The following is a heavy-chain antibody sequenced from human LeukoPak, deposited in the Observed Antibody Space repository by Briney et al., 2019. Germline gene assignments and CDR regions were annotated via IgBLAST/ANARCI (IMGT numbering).Heavy chain of an antibody. J-gene: IGHJ4*02. CDR1: GYTFTSYA. D-gene: IGHD6-19*01. V-gene: IGHV1-3*01. Sequence: ASVKVSCKASGYTFTSYAMHWVRQAPGQRLELMGWINAGNGNTKYSQKFQGRVTITRDTSASTAYMELSSLRSEDTAVYYCARDKVDSSGSLDYWGQGTLVTVSS. CDR2: INAGNGNT. CDR3: ARDKVDSSGSLDY.